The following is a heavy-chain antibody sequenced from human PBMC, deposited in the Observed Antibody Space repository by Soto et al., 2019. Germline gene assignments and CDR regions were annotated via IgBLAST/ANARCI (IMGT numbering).Heavy chain of an antibody. CDR2: ISGSGGST. CDR3: AKGIVVVPAAYYYGMDV. V-gene: IGHV3-23*01. CDR1: GFTFSSYA. Sequence: GGSLRLSCAASGFTFSSYAMSWVRQAPGKGLEWDSAISGSGGSTYYADSVKGRFTISRDNSKNTLYLQMNSLRAEDTAVYYCAKGIVVVPAAYYYGMDVWGQGTTVTVSS. D-gene: IGHD2-2*01. J-gene: IGHJ6*02.